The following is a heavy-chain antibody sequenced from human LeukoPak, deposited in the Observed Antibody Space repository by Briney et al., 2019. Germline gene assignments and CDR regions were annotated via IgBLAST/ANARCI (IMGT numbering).Heavy chain of an antibody. CDR2: INTDGTYT. J-gene: IGHJ4*02. V-gene: IGHV3-74*01. CDR1: GFPFSAYW. Sequence: GGSLRLSCAASGFPFSAYWVHWVRQAPGKGLVWVSRINTDGTYTSYADSVKGRFTISRDNAQNTLFLQMTSLRVEDTAVYYCAKDLTGPDDSWGPGTLVTVSS. CDR3: AKDLTGPDDS.